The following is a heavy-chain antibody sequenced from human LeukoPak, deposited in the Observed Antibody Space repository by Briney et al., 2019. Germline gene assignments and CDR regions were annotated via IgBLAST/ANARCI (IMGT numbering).Heavy chain of an antibody. CDR2: ISYSGGT. J-gene: IGHJ5*02. CDR1: GGSISNYH. D-gene: IGHD2-8*02. Sequence: PSETLSLTCTVSGGSISNYHWNWIRQPPGKGLEWVGHISYSGGTKYNPSLQSRVTISIDTSKNQFSLNLSSVTAADTAVYYCARRVIMSATGVPDTWLDPWGQGILVTVSS. V-gene: IGHV4-59*08. CDR3: ARRVIMSATGVPDTWLDP.